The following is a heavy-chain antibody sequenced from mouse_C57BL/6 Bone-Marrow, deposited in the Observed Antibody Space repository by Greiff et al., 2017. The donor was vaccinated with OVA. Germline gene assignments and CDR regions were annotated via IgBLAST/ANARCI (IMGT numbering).Heavy chain of an antibody. CDR2: IYPGSGRT. Sequence: VQLQQPGAELVKPGASVKMSCKASGYTFTSYWITWVKQRPGQGLEWIGDIYPGSGRTNFNEKFKSKATLTADTSSSTAYMQLSSLTSEDSAVYYCAKKGLLWLRRGFDYWGQGTTLTVST. V-gene: IGHV1-55*01. CDR1: GYTFTSYW. J-gene: IGHJ2*01. D-gene: IGHD2-2*01. CDR3: AKKGLLWLRRGFDY.